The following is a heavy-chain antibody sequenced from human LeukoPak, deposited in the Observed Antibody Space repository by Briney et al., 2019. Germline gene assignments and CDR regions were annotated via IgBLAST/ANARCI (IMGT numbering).Heavy chain of an antibody. J-gene: IGHJ6*03. CDR1: GYTFTSYY. D-gene: IGHD3-3*01. Sequence: ASVKVSCKASGYTFTSYYMHWVRQAPGQGLEWMGIINPSGGSTTYAQKFQGRVTMTRDTSTSTVYMDLSSLRSEDTAVYYCARVSWSGYFYMDVWGKGTTVTVSS. CDR3: ARVSWSGYFYMDV. CDR2: INPSGGST. V-gene: IGHV1-46*01.